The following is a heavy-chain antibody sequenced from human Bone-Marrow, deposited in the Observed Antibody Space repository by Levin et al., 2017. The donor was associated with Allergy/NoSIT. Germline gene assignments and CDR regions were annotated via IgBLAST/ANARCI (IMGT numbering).Heavy chain of an antibody. CDR1: GVALSELS. Sequence: GASVKVSCKVSGVALSELSMHWVRQAPGKGLEWMGNFDPEDGEIVYAQKFQGRVTMTEDTSADTAFMELSSLRSDDTAVYYCATDYNYWGQGTLVIVSS. V-gene: IGHV1-24*01. CDR3: ATDYNY. J-gene: IGHJ4*02. CDR2: FDPEDGEI. D-gene: IGHD3-10*01.